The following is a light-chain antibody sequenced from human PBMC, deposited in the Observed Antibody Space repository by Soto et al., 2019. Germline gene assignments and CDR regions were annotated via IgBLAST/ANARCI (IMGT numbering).Light chain of an antibody. CDR3: HPRSTWPPIT. CDR1: QSISSNY. V-gene: IGKV3D-20*02. Sequence: SQSPGTVSLYPRERATLSCRAIQSISSNYLVWYQHKPGQAPRLLVYDASTRATGIPARFSGSGSGTDFTLTISSLEPADFAVYYCHPRSTWPPITSGQGRLPEVK. CDR2: DAS. J-gene: IGKJ5*01.